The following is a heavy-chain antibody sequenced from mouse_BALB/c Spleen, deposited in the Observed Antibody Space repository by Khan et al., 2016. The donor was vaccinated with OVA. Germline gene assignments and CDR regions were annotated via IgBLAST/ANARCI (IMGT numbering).Heavy chain of an antibody. CDR3: TRSAYDGYYDY. J-gene: IGHJ2*01. CDR1: GYTFTDYS. CDR2: ISTYSGNT. Sequence: QVQLQQSGPELVRPGVSVKISCKGSGYTFTDYSMHWVKQSHAKSLEWIGLISTYSGNTNYRQKFKGKATMTVDKSSSTAYMELVRLTSEDSAMYYCTRSAYDGYYDYWGQGTTLTVSS. D-gene: IGHD2-3*01. V-gene: IGHV1S137*01.